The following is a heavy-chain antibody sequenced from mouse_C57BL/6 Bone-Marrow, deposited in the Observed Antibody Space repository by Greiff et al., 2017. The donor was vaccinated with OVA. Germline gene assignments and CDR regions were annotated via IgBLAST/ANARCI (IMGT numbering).Heavy chain of an antibody. V-gene: IGHV1-85*01. CDR2: IYPRAGST. CDR1: GYTFTSYD. J-gene: IGHJ4*01. D-gene: IGHD2-4*01. CDR3: ARDGNDDYDGYAMDY. Sequence: QVQLQQSGPELVKPGASVKLSCKASGYTFTSYDINWVKQRPGQGLEWIGWIYPRAGSTKYNEKFKGKATLTVDTSSSTAYMELHSLTSEDAAVYFCARDGNDDYDGYAMDYWGQGTSVTVSS.